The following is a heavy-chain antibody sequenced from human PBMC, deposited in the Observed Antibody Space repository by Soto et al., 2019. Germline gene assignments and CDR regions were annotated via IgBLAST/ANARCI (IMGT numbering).Heavy chain of an antibody. D-gene: IGHD3-10*01. Sequence: PSESLSLTCPVSGCSISSGDYYWSWIRQPPGKGLEWIGYIYYSGSTYYNPSLKSRVTISVDTSKNQFSLKLSSVTAADTAVYYCARDHYGSGSYNYWGQGTMVTVSA. CDR3: ARDHYGSGSYNY. J-gene: IGHJ4*02. CDR2: IYYSGST. V-gene: IGHV4-30-4*01. CDR1: GCSISSGDYY.